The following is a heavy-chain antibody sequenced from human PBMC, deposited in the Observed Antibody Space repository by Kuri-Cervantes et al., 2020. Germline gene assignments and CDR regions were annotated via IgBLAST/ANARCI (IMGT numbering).Heavy chain of an antibody. CDR2: ISAYNGNT. CDR3: ARVRLVRGVIMYGTAFDY. Sequence: ASVKVSLKASGYTFTSYGISWVRQAPGQGLEWMGWISAYNGNTYYAQKLQGRVTMTIDTSTSTAYMELRSPRSDDTAVYYCARVRLVRGVIMYGTAFDYWGQGTLVTVSS. V-gene: IGHV1-18*01. D-gene: IGHD3-10*01. J-gene: IGHJ4*02. CDR1: GYTFTSYG.